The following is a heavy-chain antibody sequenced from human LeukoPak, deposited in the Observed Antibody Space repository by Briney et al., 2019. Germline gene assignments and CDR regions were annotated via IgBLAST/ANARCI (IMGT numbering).Heavy chain of an antibody. V-gene: IGHV4-38-2*02. J-gene: IGHJ4*02. CDR1: GYSISSGYY. D-gene: IGHD5-12*01. CDR3: ARLTGYDWESSYDY. Sequence: SETLSLTCTVSGYSISSGYYWGWIRQPPGKGLEWIGSIYHSGRTFYNPSLKSRVAISVDTSKNQFSLKLSSVTAADTAVYYCARLTGYDWESSYDYWGQGTLVTVSS. CDR2: IYHSGRT.